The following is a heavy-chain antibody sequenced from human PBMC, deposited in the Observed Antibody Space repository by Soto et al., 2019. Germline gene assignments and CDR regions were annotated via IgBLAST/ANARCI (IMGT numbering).Heavy chain of an antibody. CDR2: IYYSGST. CDR1: GGSISSSSYY. V-gene: IGHV4-39*01. CDR3: ARPGYCMPGDWYFDL. D-gene: IGHD6-13*01. J-gene: IGHJ2*01. Sequence: QLQLQESGPGLVKPSETLSLTCTVSGGSISSSSYYWGWIRQPPGKGLEWIGIIYYSGSTYYNPSINSRVTLSVDTSKNQFSLKLSSVTAADTAVYYCARPGYCMPGDWYFDLWGRGTLFTVSS.